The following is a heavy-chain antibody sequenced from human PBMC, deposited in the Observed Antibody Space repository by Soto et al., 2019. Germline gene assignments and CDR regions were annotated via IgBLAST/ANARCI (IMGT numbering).Heavy chain of an antibody. CDR2: SFYRGST. Sequence: QLQLQESGPGLVKPSETLSLTCTVSGGSISSRSHYWGWILQSPGKHVEWIGSSFYRGSTHYNPSLKTRVTISVDTSKNQVSLKVYSVTAADTAVYYCATADGFGVVTPFFEYWGQGILVTVSS. CDR3: ATADGFGVVTPFFEY. CDR1: GGSISSRSHY. D-gene: IGHD3-3*01. V-gene: IGHV4-39*01. J-gene: IGHJ4*02.